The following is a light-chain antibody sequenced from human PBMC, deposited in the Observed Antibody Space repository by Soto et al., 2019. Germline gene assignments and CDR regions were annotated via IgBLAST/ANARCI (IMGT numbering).Light chain of an antibody. CDR2: GAS. V-gene: IGKV3-15*01. CDR3: QHYNDWPPSWT. CDR1: QSVSSK. J-gene: IGKJ1*01. Sequence: EILMTQSPATLSVSPGERATLSCRASQSVSSKLAWYQQKPGQAPRVLIYGASTRATGIPARFSGSGSGTEFALTISSLQSGDFAVYFCQHYNDWPPSWTFGQGTKVDIK.